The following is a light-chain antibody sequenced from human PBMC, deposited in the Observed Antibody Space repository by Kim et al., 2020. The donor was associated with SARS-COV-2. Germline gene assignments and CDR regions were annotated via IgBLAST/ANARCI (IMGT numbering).Light chain of an antibody. V-gene: IGKV3-11*01. CDR3: QQRSNLPLLT. Sequence: EIVLTQSPATLSLSPGERATLSCRASQSVSSYLAWYQQKPGQAPRLLIYDASNRATGIPARFSGSGSGTDFTLTISSLEPEDFAVYYCQQRSNLPLLTFGAGSTVEIK. CDR2: DAS. J-gene: IGKJ4*01. CDR1: QSVSSY.